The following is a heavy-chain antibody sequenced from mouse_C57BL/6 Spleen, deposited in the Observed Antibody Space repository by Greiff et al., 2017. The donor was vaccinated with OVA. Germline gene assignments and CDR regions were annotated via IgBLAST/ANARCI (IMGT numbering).Heavy chain of an antibody. CDR1: GYTFTDYY. Sequence: QVQLQQSGAELVRPGASVKLSCKASGYTFTDYYINWVKQRPGQGLEWIARLYPGSGNTYYNEKFKGKATLTAEKSSSTAYLQLSSLTSDDSAVYFCARSWDGYYSWFAYWGQGTLVTVSA. CDR3: ARSWDGYYSWFAY. D-gene: IGHD2-3*01. CDR2: LYPGSGNT. V-gene: IGHV1-76*01. J-gene: IGHJ3*01.